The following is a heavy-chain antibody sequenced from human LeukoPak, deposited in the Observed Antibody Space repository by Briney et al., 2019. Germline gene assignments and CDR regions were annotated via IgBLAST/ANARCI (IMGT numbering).Heavy chain of an antibody. V-gene: IGHV3-21*01. D-gene: IGHD3-3*01. J-gene: IGHJ6*03. Sequence: PGGSLRLSCAASDFTISNYSMKWVRQAPGKGLEWVSSISSTSSSIYYADSVKGRFSISRDNAKNSVYLEMNSLRVEDLAVYYCTRDTYVWRGYTSPHHDYYMDVWGKGTTVTVSS. CDR2: ISSTSSSI. CDR1: DFTISNYS. CDR3: TRDTYVWRGYTSPHHDYYMDV.